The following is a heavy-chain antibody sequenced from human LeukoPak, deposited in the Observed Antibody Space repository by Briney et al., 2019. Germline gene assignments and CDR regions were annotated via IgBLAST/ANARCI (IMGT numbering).Heavy chain of an antibody. V-gene: IGHV4-61*02. CDR3: ARVYGDSTDYYYYYYMDV. Sequence: SETLSLTCTVSGDSISSGDYYWSWIRQPAGKGLEWIGRISSSGSTNYNPSLKSRVTISVDTSKNQFSLKLSSVTAADTAVYYCARVYGDSTDYYYYYYMDVWGKGTTVTVSS. CDR1: GDSISSGDYY. CDR2: ISSSGST. J-gene: IGHJ6*03. D-gene: IGHD4-17*01.